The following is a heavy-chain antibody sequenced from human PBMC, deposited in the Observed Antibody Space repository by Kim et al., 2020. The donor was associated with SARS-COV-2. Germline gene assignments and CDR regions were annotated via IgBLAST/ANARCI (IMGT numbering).Heavy chain of an antibody. J-gene: IGHJ4*02. Sequence: ARQAPGKGPKWVSGISATGETSHDADSVKGRFTVSRDNSKNTLFLEMSSLRVDDTAVYYCATVPPGYWGRGTLVTVSS. CDR3: ATVPPGY. CDR2: ISATGETS. D-gene: IGHD6-6*01. V-gene: IGHV3-23*01.